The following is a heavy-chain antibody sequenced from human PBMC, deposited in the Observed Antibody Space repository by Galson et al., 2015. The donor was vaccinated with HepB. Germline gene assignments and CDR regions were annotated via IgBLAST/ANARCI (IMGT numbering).Heavy chain of an antibody. D-gene: IGHD3-22*01. CDR2: INPSGGGT. J-gene: IGHJ6*02. CDR3: AWSSGYYGMDV. Sequence: SVKVSCKASGYTFTSYCMHWVRQAPGQGLEWMGIINPSGGGTSYAQKFQGRVTMTRDTSTSTVYMELSSLRSEDTAVYYCAWSSGYYGMDVWGQGTTVTVSS. CDR1: GYTFTSYC. V-gene: IGHV1-46*01.